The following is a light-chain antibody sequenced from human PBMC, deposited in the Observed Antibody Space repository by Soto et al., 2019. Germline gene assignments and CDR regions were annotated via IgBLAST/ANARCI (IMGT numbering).Light chain of an antibody. CDR1: QRVSSY. V-gene: IGKV3-11*01. CDR2: DAS. CDR3: RQRRNSAT. Sequence: EIVLTQSPATLSLSPGERATLSCRASQRVSSYLACYQQKPGQAPSLLIYDASNRATGIPARFSGSGSGTDFTLTISSLEPEEFAVYYCRQRRNSATFGGGNKVEIK. J-gene: IGKJ4*01.